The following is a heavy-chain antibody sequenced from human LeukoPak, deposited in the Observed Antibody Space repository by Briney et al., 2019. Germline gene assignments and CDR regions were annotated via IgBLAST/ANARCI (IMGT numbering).Heavy chain of an antibody. J-gene: IGHJ4*02. CDR1: GFTFDDYG. D-gene: IGHD3-9*01. CDR3: AKRGDWYGPDY. V-gene: IGHV3-23*01. CDR2: ISGGGDSA. Sequence: GGSLRLSCAASGFTFDDYGMSWVRQAPGKGLEWVSLISGGGDSAYYADSVKGRFTISRDNSKNTLYLQMNSLRAEDTAVYYCAKRGDWYGPDYWGQGTLVTVSS.